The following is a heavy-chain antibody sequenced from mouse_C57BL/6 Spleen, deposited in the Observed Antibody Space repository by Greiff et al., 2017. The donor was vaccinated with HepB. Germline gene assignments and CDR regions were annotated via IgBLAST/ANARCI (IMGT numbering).Heavy chain of an antibody. CDR2: ISYDGSN. CDR1: GYSITSGYY. CDR3: SRGATGY. V-gene: IGHV3-6*01. Sequence: VQLKQSGPGLVKPSQSLSLTCSVTGYSITSGYYWNWIRQFPGNKLEWMGYISYDGSNNYNPSLKNRISITRDTSKNQFFLKLNSVTTEDTATYYCSRGATGYWGQGTTLTVSS. D-gene: IGHD3-1*01. J-gene: IGHJ2*01.